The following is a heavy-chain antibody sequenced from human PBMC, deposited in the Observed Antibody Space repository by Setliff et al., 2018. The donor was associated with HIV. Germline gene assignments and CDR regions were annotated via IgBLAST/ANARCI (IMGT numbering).Heavy chain of an antibody. V-gene: IGHV4-59*08. Sequence: SETLSLTCTVSGDSISTDYWTWIRQPPGKGLEWIGYIYNSASTSYNPSLKSRVTISVDTSKNQFSLKLSSVTAADTAVYYCAKHSPSDYWGQGTLVTVSS. J-gene: IGHJ4*02. CDR1: GDSISTDY. CDR3: AKHSPSDY. CDR2: IYNSAST.